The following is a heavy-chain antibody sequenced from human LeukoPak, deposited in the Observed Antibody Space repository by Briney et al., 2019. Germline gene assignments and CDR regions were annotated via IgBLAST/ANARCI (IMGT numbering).Heavy chain of an antibody. CDR1: GFTFSSYS. D-gene: IGHD4-23*01. CDR2: ISSSSSYI. Sequence: GGSLRLSCAASGFTFSSYSMNWVRQAPGKGLEWVSSISSSSSYIYYADSAKGRFTISRDNAKNSLYLQMNSLRAEDTAVYYCASNDDYSGNEHSWGQGTLVTVSS. J-gene: IGHJ4*02. CDR3: ASNDDYSGNEHS. V-gene: IGHV3-21*01.